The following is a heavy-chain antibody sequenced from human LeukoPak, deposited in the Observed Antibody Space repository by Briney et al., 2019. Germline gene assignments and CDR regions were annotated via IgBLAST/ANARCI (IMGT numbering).Heavy chain of an antibody. D-gene: IGHD6-13*01. Sequence: ASVKVSCKASGYAFTGYYMHWVRQAPGQGLEWMGRINPNSGGTNYAQKFQGRVTMTWDTSISTAYMELSRLRSDDTAVYYCARARRDSSSWYGYWGQGTLVTVSS. V-gene: IGHV1-2*06. CDR2: INPNSGGT. CDR1: GYAFTGYY. J-gene: IGHJ4*02. CDR3: ARARRDSSSWYGY.